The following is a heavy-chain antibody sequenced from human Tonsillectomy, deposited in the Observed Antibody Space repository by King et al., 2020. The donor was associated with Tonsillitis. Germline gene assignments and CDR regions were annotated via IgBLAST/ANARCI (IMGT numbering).Heavy chain of an antibody. CDR2: ISYDGSNK. V-gene: IGHV3-30*18. CDR3: AKERINWNDRGGWFDP. D-gene: IGHD1-20*01. J-gene: IGHJ5*02. Sequence: VQLVESGGGVVQPGRSLRLSCAASGFTFSSYGMHWVRQAPGKGLEWMAVISYDGSNKYYADSVKGRFTISRDNSKNTLYLQVNSLRAEDTAVYYCAKERINWNDRGGWFDPWGQGALVTVSS. CDR1: GFTFSSYG.